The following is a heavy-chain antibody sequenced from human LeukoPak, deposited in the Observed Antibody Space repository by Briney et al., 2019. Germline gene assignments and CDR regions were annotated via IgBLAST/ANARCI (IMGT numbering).Heavy chain of an antibody. CDR1: GGSISSYY. D-gene: IGHD2-21*02. CDR3: ARAAYCGGDCYYYFDY. J-gene: IGHJ4*02. Sequence: SETLSLTCTVSGGSISSYYWHWIRQPPGKGLEWIGYLYYSGNTYYNPSLKSRVTMSVDTSKNQFSLKLSSVTAADTAVYFCARAAYCGGDCYYYFDYWGQGTLVTASS. V-gene: IGHV4-59*01. CDR2: LYYSGNT.